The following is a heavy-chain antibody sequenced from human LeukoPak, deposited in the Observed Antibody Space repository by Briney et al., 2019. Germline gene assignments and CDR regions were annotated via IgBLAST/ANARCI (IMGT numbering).Heavy chain of an antibody. D-gene: IGHD1-26*01. CDR2: IRPTDGAT. CDR1: GYIFTDHF. J-gene: IGHJ4*02. Sequence: AASVKVSCKASGYIFTDHFFHWVRQAPGQGLEWMGWIRPTDGATKVAQKFQGRVTLTRDTSISTVYMEMSGLRFDDTAMYYCARGRYRYSYDYWGQGTLVTVFS. CDR3: ARGRYRYSYDY. V-gene: IGHV1-2*02.